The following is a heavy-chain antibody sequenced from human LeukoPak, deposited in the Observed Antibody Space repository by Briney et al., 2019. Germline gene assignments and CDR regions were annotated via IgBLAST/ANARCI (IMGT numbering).Heavy chain of an antibody. CDR2: ISTYDDNI. J-gene: IGHJ4*02. V-gene: IGHV1-18*01. CDR3: ARETYSNILTGTDY. CDR1: GYTFTTYG. Sequence: GASVKVSCKASGYTFTTYGLSWVRQAPGHGLEWLGWISTYDDNIKYAQSLQGRLTLTIDTSTSTAYMELRSLTSDDTAVYYCARETYSNILTGTDYWGPGTLVTVSS. D-gene: IGHD3-9*01.